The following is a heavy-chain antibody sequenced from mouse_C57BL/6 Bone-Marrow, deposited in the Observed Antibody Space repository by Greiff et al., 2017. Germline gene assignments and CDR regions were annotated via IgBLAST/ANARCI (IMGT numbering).Heavy chain of an antibody. D-gene: IGHD1-1*01. V-gene: IGHV5-4*01. J-gene: IGHJ2*01. Sequence: EVQRVESGGGLVKPGGSLKLSCAASGFTFSSYALSWVRQTPEKRLEWVATISDGGSYTYYPDNVKGRFTISRDNAKNNLYLQMSHLKSEDTAMYYCARVNYGLDYWGQGTTLTVSS. CDR2: ISDGGSYT. CDR3: ARVNYGLDY. CDR1: GFTFSSYA.